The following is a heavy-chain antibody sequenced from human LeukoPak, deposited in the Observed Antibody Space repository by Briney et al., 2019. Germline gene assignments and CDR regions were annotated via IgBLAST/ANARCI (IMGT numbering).Heavy chain of an antibody. D-gene: IGHD3-16*01. Sequence: ASVKVSCKASGYTFTSYEINWVRQATGQGLEWRGGMNPNSGNTGYAQKFQGRLTMTRDTSISTAYMELSSLRSEDTAVYYCARGINGMDVWGQGTTVTVSS. CDR2: MNPNSGNT. CDR3: ARGINGMDV. V-gene: IGHV1-8*01. J-gene: IGHJ6*02. CDR1: GYTFTSYE.